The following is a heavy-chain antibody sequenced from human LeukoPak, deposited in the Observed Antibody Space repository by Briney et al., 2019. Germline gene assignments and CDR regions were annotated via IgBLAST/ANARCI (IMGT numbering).Heavy chain of an antibody. J-gene: IGHJ6*02. CDR3: ARRNYDFWSGYYGDGMDV. V-gene: IGHV1-46*02. CDR1: GYTFNN. D-gene: IGHD3-3*01. Sequence: ASVKVSCKASGYTFNNMHWVRQAPGQGLEWMGIINPSGGTSYAQKFQGRVAMTRDTSTSTVYMELSSLRSEDTAVYYCARRNYDFWSGYYGDGMDVWGQGTTVTVSS. CDR2: INPSGGT.